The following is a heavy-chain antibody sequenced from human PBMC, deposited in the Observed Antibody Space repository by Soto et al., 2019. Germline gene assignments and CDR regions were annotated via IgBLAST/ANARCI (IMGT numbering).Heavy chain of an antibody. V-gene: IGHV4-31*03. J-gene: IGHJ4*02. D-gene: IGHD2-15*01. CDR3: ATMGTPATGLYFFDY. CDR2: NYYSGIT. CDR1: GGSISSGGYY. Sequence: SETLSLTCTVSGGSISSGGYYWTWIRQHPGKGLEWIGYNYYSGITYYNPSLKSRVTISLDTSKNQFSLKLSSVTAADTAVYYCATMGTPATGLYFFDYWGQGSLVTVSS.